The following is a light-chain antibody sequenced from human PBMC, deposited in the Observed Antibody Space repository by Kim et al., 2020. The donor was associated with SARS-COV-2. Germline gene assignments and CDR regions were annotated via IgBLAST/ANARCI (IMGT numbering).Light chain of an antibody. J-gene: IGLJ3*02. CDR3: QSYDSSNWV. Sequence: VTIAGTRSSGRMASNYVTWYQQRPGSAPTTVIYEDNQRPSGVPDRFSGSIDSSSNSASLTISGLKTEDEADYYCQSYDSSNWVFGGGTQLTVL. CDR1: SGRMASNY. V-gene: IGLV6-57*03. CDR2: EDN.